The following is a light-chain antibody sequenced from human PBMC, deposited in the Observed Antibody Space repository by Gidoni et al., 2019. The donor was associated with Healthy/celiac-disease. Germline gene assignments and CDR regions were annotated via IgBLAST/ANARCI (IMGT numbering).Light chain of an antibody. CDR1: QSITSY. CDR2: AAS. V-gene: IGKV1-39*01. Sequence: DIRMSKSPSYLSASVGDRVTITCRASQSITSYLNWYQQKPGKAPKLLIYAASSLQSGVPSRFSGSGSGTDFTLTISSLQPEDFATYYCQQSYSSPQTFGQGTKVEIK. J-gene: IGKJ1*01. CDR3: QQSYSSPQT.